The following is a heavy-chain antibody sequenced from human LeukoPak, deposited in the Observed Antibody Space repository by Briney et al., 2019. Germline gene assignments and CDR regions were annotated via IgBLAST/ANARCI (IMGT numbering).Heavy chain of an antibody. V-gene: IGHV4-34*01. J-gene: IGHJ4*02. CDR3: ARGSTDRGIIINY. Sequence: ASETLSLTCAVYGESFNDYFWTWIRQPPGKALEWIGEINHSGSTNYNPSLKSRITISGETSKNQFSLELSSVTAADTAVYYCARGSTDRGIIINYWGQGNLVTVSS. CDR2: INHSGST. CDR1: GESFNDYF. D-gene: IGHD3-10*01.